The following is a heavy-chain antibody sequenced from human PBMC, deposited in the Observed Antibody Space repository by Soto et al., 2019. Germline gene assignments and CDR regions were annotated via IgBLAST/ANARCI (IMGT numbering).Heavy chain of an antibody. CDR3: ASKSFDVALPKPPYYYYGMDV. CDR1: GGTFSSYA. Sequence: SVKVSCKASGGTFSSYAISWVRQAPGQGLEWMGGIIPIFGTANYAQKFQGRVTVTADESTSTAYMELSSLRSEDTAVYYCASKSFDVALPKPPYYYYGMDVWGQGTTVTVSS. J-gene: IGHJ6*02. CDR2: IIPIFGTA. D-gene: IGHD3-9*01. V-gene: IGHV1-69*13.